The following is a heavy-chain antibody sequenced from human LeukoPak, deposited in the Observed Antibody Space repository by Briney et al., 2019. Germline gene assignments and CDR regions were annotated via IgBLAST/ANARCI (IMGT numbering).Heavy chain of an antibody. CDR2: ISWNSGSI. CDR3: AKEVAYYYDSRSSGGFDL. V-gene: IGHV3-9*01. D-gene: IGHD3-22*01. CDR1: GFTFDDYA. Sequence: GGSLRLSCAASGFTFDDYAMHWVRQAPGKGLEWVSGISWNSGSIGYADSVKGRFTISRDNAKNSLYLQMNSLRAEDTALYYCAKEVAYYYDSRSSGGFDLWGRGTLVTVSS. J-gene: IGHJ2*01.